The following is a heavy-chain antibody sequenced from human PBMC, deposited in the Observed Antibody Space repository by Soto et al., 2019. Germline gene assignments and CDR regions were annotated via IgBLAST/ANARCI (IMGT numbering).Heavy chain of an antibody. Sequence: CLTSTVAGGSSRDGGCCWSLISQHPGKGLEWIGYIYYSGSTYYNPSLKSRVTISVDTSKNQFSLKLSSVTAADTAVYYCARFGFGELLDYYYGMDVWGHGTTVTVSS. J-gene: IGHJ6*02. CDR2: IYYSGST. CDR3: ARFGFGELLDYYYGMDV. V-gene: IGHV4-31*03. CDR1: GGSSRDGGCC. D-gene: IGHD3-10*01.